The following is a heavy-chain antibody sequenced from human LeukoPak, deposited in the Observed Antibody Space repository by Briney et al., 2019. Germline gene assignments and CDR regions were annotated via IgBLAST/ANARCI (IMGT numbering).Heavy chain of an antibody. D-gene: IGHD3-3*01. Sequence: PGGSLRLSCAASGFTFSSYAMSWVRQAPGKGLEWVAAISGSGGSTYYADSVKGRFTISRDNSKNTLYLQMNSLRAEDTAVYYCAKVQGYDFWSGYHPIDIWGQGTMVTVSS. J-gene: IGHJ3*02. V-gene: IGHV3-23*01. CDR3: AKVQGYDFWSGYHPIDI. CDR1: GFTFSSYA. CDR2: ISGSGGST.